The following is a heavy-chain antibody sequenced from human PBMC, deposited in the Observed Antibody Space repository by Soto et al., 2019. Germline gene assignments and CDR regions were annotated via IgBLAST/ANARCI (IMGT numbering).Heavy chain of an antibody. CDR2: ISHNSDYT. V-gene: IGHV3-11*06. Sequence: GGSLRLSCAASGLNFGLSFMIWMRQRPGKGLEWVSFISHNSDYTNYADSVRGRFTISRDNDKSSIYLQMNSLRAEDTAVYYCAYGGSCDYWGQGTQVTVSS. J-gene: IGHJ4*02. D-gene: IGHD1-26*01. CDR1: GLNFGLSF. CDR3: AYGGSCDY.